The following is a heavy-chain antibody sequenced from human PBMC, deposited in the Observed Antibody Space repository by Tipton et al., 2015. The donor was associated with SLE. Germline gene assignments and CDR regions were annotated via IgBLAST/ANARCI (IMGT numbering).Heavy chain of an antibody. CDR1: GGPISSYY. Sequence: TLSLTCTVSGGPISSYYWSWIRQPAGKGLEWIGRICTSGSTNYNPSLKSRVTMSVDTSKNQFSLKLSSVTAADTAVYYCARDWGGYCSSTSCLGGFDYWGQGTLVAVSS. CDR3: ARDWGGYCSSTSCLGGFDY. J-gene: IGHJ4*02. V-gene: IGHV4-4*07. D-gene: IGHD2-2*03. CDR2: ICTSGST.